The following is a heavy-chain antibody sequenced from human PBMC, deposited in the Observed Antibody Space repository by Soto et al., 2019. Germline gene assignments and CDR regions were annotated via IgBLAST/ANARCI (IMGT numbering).Heavy chain of an antibody. J-gene: IGHJ4*02. V-gene: IGHV4-31*03. CDR2: IYYSGST. D-gene: IGHD6-13*01. Sequence: SETLSLSCTVSGVSISSGGYYWSWIRQHPGKGLEWIGYIYYSGSTYYNPSLKSRVTISVDTSKNQFSLKLSSVTAADTAVYYCASSSSWYGTIFDYWGQGTLVTVSS. CDR1: GVSISSGGYY. CDR3: ASSSSWYGTIFDY.